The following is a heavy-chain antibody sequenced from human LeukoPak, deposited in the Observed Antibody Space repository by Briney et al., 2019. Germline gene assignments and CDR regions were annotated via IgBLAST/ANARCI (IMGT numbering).Heavy chain of an antibody. J-gene: IGHJ4*02. CDR3: AREGYSSDNTFDY. CDR2: ISSSSSYI. V-gene: IGHV3-21*01. CDR1: GFTSSNYA. Sequence: GGSLRLSCAASGFTSSNYAMNWVRQAPGKGLEWVSSISSSSSYIYYADSVKGRFTISRDNAKNSLYLQMNSLRAEDTALYYCAREGYSSDNTFDYWGQGTLVTVSS. D-gene: IGHD6-25*01.